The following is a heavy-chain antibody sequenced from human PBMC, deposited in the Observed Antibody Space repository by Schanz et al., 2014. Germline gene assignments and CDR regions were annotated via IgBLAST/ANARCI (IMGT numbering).Heavy chain of an antibody. CDR1: GYTFTSYS. CDR3: ARGYGDSPTDF. D-gene: IGHD4-17*01. V-gene: IGHV1-46*01. J-gene: IGHJ4*02. Sequence: QVQLVQSGAEVKKPGASVKVSCKASGYTFTSYSMHWVRQAPGQGLEWMGIINLSGGSTNNAQKFQGRVTITADRSTSTAYMELSSLRSEDTAVYYCARGYGDSPTDFWGQGTLVTDSS. CDR2: INLSGGST.